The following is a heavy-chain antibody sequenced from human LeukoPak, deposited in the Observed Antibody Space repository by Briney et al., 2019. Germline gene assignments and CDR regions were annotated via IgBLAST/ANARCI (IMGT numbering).Heavy chain of an antibody. CDR2: ISSSSNYI. CDR3: ARDRGDQFVAPMDV. Sequence: GGPLRLSYAASGFTISSYSMNWVRKAPGKGLEWVSSISSSSNYIYYADLVKGRFTISRDNAKNSLYLQRNSLRAEDTAVYYCARDRGDQFVAPMDVWGKGTTVTVSS. D-gene: IGHD2-21*02. CDR1: GFTISSYS. J-gene: IGHJ6*04. V-gene: IGHV3-21*01.